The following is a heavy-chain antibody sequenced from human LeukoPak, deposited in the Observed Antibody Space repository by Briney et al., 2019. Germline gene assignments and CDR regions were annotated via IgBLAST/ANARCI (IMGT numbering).Heavy chain of an antibody. CDR3: ERAAYCSSTSCYGWFDP. D-gene: IGHD2-2*01. CDR2: IYYSGST. V-gene: IGHV4-31*03. CDR1: GGSISSGGYY. J-gene: IGHJ5*02. Sequence: PSQTLSLTCTVSGGSISSGGYYWSWIRQHPGKGLEWIGYIYYSGSTYYNPSLKSRVTISVDTSKNQFSLKLSSVTAADTAVYYCERAAYCSSTSCYGWFDPWGQGTLVTVSS.